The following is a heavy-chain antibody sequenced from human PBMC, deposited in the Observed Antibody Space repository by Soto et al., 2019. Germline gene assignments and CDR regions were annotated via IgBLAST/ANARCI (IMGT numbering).Heavy chain of an antibody. J-gene: IGHJ4*02. Sequence: SVTLSPTCTVSGGSISSYYWSWIRQPPGKGLEWIGYIYYSGSTNYNPSLKSRVTISVDTSKNQFSLKLSSVTAADTAVYYCARAWGANVFDFLGQGTLVTVSS. CDR2: IYYSGST. D-gene: IGHD3-16*01. CDR1: GGSISSYY. CDR3: ARAWGANVFDF. V-gene: IGHV4-59*08.